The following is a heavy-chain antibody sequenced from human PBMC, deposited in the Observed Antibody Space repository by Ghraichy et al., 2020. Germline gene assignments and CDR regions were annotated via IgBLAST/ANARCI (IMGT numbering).Heavy chain of an antibody. J-gene: IGHJ4*02. CDR2: INPNSGGT. CDR1: GYTFTGYY. V-gene: IGHV1-2*06. D-gene: IGHD1-26*01. CDR3: AREWGSGSYWFDY. Sequence: ASVKVSCEASGYTFTGYYMHWVRQAPGQGLEWMGRINPNSGGTNYAQKFQGRVTMTRDTSISTAYMELSRLRSDDTAVYYCAREWGSGSYWFDYWGQGTLVTVSS.